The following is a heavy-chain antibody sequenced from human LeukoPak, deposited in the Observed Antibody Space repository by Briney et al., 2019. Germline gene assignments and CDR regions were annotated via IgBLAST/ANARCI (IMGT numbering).Heavy chain of an antibody. CDR1: GFTFSSYA. Sequence: GGSLRLSCAASGFTFSSYAMHWVRQAPGKGLEWVAVISYDGSNKYYADSVKGRFTISRDNSKNTLYLQMNSLRAEDTAVYYCATVTTVKVYWGQGTLVTVSS. CDR3: ATVTTVKVY. V-gene: IGHV3-30*04. D-gene: IGHD4-17*01. CDR2: ISYDGSNK. J-gene: IGHJ4*02.